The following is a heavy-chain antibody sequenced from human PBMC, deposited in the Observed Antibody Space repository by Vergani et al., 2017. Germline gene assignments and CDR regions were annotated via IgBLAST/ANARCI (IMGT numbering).Heavy chain of an antibody. CDR1: GGSISGTNW. Sequence: QVQLQESGPGLVKPPGTLSLTCAVSGGSISGTNWWSWVRQSPGKGLEWIGEIYHSGSTNYNPSLKSRVTISVDKSKNQFSLKLSSVTAADTAVYYCARGQRGGSGGSCYLNWFDPWGQGTLVTVSS. CDR2: IYHSGST. V-gene: IGHV4-4*03. D-gene: IGHD2-15*01. CDR3: ARGQRGGSGGSCYLNWFDP. J-gene: IGHJ5*02.